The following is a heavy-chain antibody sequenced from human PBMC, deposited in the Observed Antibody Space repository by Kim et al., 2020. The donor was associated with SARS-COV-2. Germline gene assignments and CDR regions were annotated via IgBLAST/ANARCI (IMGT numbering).Heavy chain of an antibody. V-gene: IGHV1-69*04. CDR3: ARVVGDNPQYRAFDY. J-gene: IGHJ4*02. CDR1: GGTFSSYA. D-gene: IGHD2-21*01. Sequence: SVKVSCKASGGTFSSYAISWVRQAPGQGLEWMGRIIPILGIANYAQKFQGRVTITADKSTSTAYMELSSLRSEDTAVYYCARVVGDNPQYRAFDYWGQGTLVTVSS. CDR2: IIPILGIA.